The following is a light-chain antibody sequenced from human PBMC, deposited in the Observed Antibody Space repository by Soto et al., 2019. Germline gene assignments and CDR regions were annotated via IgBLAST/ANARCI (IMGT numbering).Light chain of an antibody. J-gene: IGKJ5*01. V-gene: IGKV3-15*01. Sequence: EIGMTQSPATLSVSPGERATLSCRASQSVSSNLAWYQQKPGQAPRLLIYGASTRATGIPARFSGSGSGTEFTLTISSLQSEDFAVYFCQQYNNWPPGVTFGHGTRLEIK. CDR1: QSVSSN. CDR3: QQYNNWPPGVT. CDR2: GAS.